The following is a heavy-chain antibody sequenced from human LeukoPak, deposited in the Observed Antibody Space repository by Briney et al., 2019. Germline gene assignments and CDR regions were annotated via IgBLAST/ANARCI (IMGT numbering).Heavy chain of an antibody. CDR2: FDPEDGET. CDR3: ATAPLGGYYDSSGYSWYFDY. CDR1: GYTLTELS. D-gene: IGHD3-22*01. V-gene: IGHV1-24*01. J-gene: IGHJ4*02. Sequence: ASVKVSCKVSGYTLTELSMHWVRQAPGKGLGWMGGFDPEDGETIYAQKFQGRVTMTEDTSTDTAYMELSSLRSEDTAVYYCATAPLGGYYDSSGYSWYFDYWGQGTLVTVSS.